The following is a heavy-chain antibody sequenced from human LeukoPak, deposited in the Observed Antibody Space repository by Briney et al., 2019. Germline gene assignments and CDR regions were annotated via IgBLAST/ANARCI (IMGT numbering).Heavy chain of an antibody. CDR3: AKAQDIVVAPAAL. J-gene: IGHJ4*02. V-gene: IGHV3-23*01. D-gene: IGHD2-2*01. CDR2: ISVSGGST. Sequence: ISVSGGSTYYADSVKGRFTISRDNSKNTLYLQMNSLRAEDTAVYYCAKAQDIVVAPAALWGQGSLVTVSS.